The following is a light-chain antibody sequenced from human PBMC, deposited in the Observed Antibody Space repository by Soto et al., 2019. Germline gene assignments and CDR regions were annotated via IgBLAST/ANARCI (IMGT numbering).Light chain of an antibody. Sequence: QSVLTQTASVSGSPGQSITISCTGTSGDIGSYNRVSWYQQHPGKAPKLIIYEVTDRPSGVFNRFSGSKSGNTASLTISRLQAENEAEYYYCSYTNINTTACVFGTGTKLTVL. CDR3: CSYTNINTTACV. V-gene: IGLV2-14*01. CDR2: EVT. CDR1: SGDIGSYNR. J-gene: IGLJ1*01.